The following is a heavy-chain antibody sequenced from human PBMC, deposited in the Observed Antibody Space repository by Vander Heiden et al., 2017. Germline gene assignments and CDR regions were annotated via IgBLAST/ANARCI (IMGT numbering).Heavy chain of an antibody. CDR3: ARDQWLLGDYYYYGMDV. Sequence: QVQLQESGPGLVKPSQTLSLTCTVSGGSISSGDYYWSWIRQPQGKGLEWIGYIYYSGSTYYNPSLKSRVTIAVDTSKNQFSLKLSSVTAADTAVYYCARDQWLLGDYYYYGMDVWGQGTTVTVSS. J-gene: IGHJ6*02. CDR2: IYYSGST. CDR1: GGSISSGDYY. V-gene: IGHV4-30-4*01. D-gene: IGHD5-12*01.